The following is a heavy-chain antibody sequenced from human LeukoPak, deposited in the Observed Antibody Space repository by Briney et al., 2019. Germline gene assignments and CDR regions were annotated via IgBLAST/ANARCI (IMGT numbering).Heavy chain of an antibody. CDR3: ARDQPRAGVLTTIRRSFTTLAY. Sequence: GGSLRLSCAASGFTFSSYAMHWVRQAPGKGLEWVAVISYDGSNRYYADSVKGRFTISRDNSKNTLYMQMNSLRAEDTAVYYCARDQPRAGVLTTIRRSFTTLAYWGQGTLVTVSS. D-gene: IGHD2/OR15-2a*01. V-gene: IGHV3-30*04. CDR1: GFTFSSYA. J-gene: IGHJ4*02. CDR2: ISYDGSNR.